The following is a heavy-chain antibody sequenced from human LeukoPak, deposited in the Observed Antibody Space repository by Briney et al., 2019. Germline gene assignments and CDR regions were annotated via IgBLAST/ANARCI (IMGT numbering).Heavy chain of an antibody. Sequence: ASVKVSCKASGYTFTSYYMHWVRQAPGQGLEWMGIINPSGGSTSYAQKFQGRVTMTRDASTSTVYMEPSSLRSEDTAVYHCARSPAGYMDVWGKGTTVTVSS. V-gene: IGHV1-46*01. J-gene: IGHJ6*03. CDR3: ARSPAGYMDV. D-gene: IGHD2-2*01. CDR2: INPSGGST. CDR1: GYTFTSYY.